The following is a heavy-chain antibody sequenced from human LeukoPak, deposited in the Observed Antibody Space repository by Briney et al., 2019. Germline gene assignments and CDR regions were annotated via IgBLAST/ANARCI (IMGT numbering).Heavy chain of an antibody. Sequence: GGSLRLSCAASGFTFSSYWMHWVRQAPGKGLVWVSRINSDGGSTSYADSVKGRFTISRDNAKNTLYLQMNSLRAEDTAVYYCARATTVTTWLDVWGKGTTVTISS. D-gene: IGHD4-17*01. J-gene: IGHJ6*04. V-gene: IGHV3-74*01. CDR1: GFTFSSYW. CDR2: INSDGGST. CDR3: ARATTVTTWLDV.